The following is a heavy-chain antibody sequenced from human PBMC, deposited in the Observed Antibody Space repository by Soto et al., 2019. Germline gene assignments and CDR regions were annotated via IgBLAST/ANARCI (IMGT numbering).Heavy chain of an antibody. J-gene: IGHJ6*03. CDR1: GGSISNFY. Sequence: TLEPLSRTWTVSGGSISNFYWSWIRQPPGKGLEWIGYVYYTGSTSYNPSLKRRVTFSADSSRGQFSLRLNSVTAADTAVYYCARTVLGPDLLADSFVDYYSYMDVWGQGTTVTVSS. CDR2: VYYTGST. CDR3: ARTVLGPDLLADSFVDYYSYMDV. D-gene: IGHD3-9*01. V-gene: IGHV4-59*08.